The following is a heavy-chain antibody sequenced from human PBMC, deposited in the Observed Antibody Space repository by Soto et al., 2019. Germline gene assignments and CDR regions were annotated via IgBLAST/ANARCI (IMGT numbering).Heavy chain of an antibody. CDR1: GGSISSYY. Sequence: SETLSLTCTVSGGSISSYYWSWIRQPPGKGLEWIGYIYYSGSTNYNPSLKSRVTISVDTSKNQFSLKLSSVTAADTAVYYYAREGYCSGGSCYVNYFDYWGQGTLVTVSS. CDR2: IYYSGST. D-gene: IGHD2-15*01. J-gene: IGHJ4*02. CDR3: AREGYCSGGSCYVNYFDY. V-gene: IGHV4-59*01.